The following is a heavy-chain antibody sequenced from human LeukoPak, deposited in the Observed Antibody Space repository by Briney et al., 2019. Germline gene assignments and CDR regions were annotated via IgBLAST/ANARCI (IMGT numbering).Heavy chain of an antibody. V-gene: IGHV3-9*02. J-gene: IGHJ4*02. Sequence: PGRSPRLSSAPSGFTSDEYAMHGVRHAPGEGLEWVSGMSWNSGSIGYADSVKGRFTISRDNAKNSLYLQMNSLRAEDTALYYCAKDRGYSYGYPLYFDYWGQGTLVTVSS. CDR1: GFTSDEYA. CDR3: AKDRGYSYGYPLYFDY. CDR2: MSWNSGSI. D-gene: IGHD5-18*01.